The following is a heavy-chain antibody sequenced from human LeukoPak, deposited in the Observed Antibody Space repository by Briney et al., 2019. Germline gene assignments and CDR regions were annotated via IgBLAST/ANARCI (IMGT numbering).Heavy chain of an antibody. Sequence: GGSLRLSCAASGFTFSSYAMSWVRQAPGKGLEGVAVILYDGSNKYYADSVKGRFTISRDNSKNTLYLQMNSLRAEDTAVYYCARDADYGGNVPDYWGQGTLVTVSS. D-gene: IGHD4-23*01. CDR2: ILYDGSNK. CDR1: GFTFSSYA. V-gene: IGHV3-33*08. J-gene: IGHJ4*02. CDR3: ARDADYGGNVPDY.